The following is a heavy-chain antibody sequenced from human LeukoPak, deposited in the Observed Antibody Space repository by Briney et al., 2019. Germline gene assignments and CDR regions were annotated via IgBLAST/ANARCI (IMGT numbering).Heavy chain of an antibody. Sequence: ASVKVSCKASGYTFTSYAMNWVRQAPGQGLEWMGWINTNTGNPTYAQGFTGRFVFSLDTSVSTAYLQISSLKAEDTAVYYCARDSPRIPPYYYYYMDVWGKGTTVTVSS. CDR1: GYTFTSYA. V-gene: IGHV7-4-1*02. CDR3: ARDSPRIPPYYYYYMDV. J-gene: IGHJ6*03. CDR2: INTNTGNP.